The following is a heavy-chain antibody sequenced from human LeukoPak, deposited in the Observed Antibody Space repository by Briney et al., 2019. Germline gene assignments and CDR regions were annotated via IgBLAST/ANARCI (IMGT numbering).Heavy chain of an antibody. D-gene: IGHD2-2*02. Sequence: GGSLRLSCAAPGFTFSSYATTWVRQAPGKGLEWVSGISGSGGSTYYADSVKGRFTISRDNSKNTLYLQMNSLRAEDTAVYYCAKGRTAYCGSTSCYTIDYWGQGTLVTVSS. CDR3: AKGRTAYCGSTSCYTIDY. V-gene: IGHV3-23*01. CDR2: ISGSGGST. J-gene: IGHJ4*02. CDR1: GFTFSSYA.